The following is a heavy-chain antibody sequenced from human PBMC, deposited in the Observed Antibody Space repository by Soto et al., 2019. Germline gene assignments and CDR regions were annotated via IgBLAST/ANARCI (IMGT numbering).Heavy chain of an antibody. D-gene: IGHD7-27*01. V-gene: IGHV4-59*11. CDR3: SRANWYSEY. J-gene: IGHJ4*02. CDR1: GGSISNHY. Sequence: QVQLQESGPGLVKPSETLSLTCSVSGGSISNHYWSCIRQPPGKGLEWIGYIYYNGNTNYNPSLKSSGNMTVDTSMNQVSLKLTTVTAADTAVYYCSRANWYSEYWGQGTLVTVSS. CDR2: IYYNGNT.